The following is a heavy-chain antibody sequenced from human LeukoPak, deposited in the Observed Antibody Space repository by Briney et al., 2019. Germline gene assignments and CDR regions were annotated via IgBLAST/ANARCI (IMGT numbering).Heavy chain of an antibody. CDR3: AREPNFDDHAFDH. J-gene: IGHJ4*02. V-gene: IGHV3-48*01. CDR2: INSRSSSI. CDR1: GFIFSSYS. D-gene: IGHD1-7*01. Sequence: GGSLRLSCAASGFIFSSYSMNWVRQVPGKGLEWVSYINSRSSSIDYAGSVKGRFTISRDNAKNSLYLQINRLRAEDTAIYYCAREPNFDDHAFDHWGQGTLVTVSS.